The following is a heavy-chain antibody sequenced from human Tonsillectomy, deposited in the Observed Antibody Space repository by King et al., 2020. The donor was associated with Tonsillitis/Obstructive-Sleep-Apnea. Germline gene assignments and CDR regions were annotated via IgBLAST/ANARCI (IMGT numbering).Heavy chain of an antibody. CDR2: INTNTGNP. CDR3: ARDFSLIMVRGVIMLYYYMDV. V-gene: IGHV7-4-1*02. J-gene: IGHJ6*03. CDR1: GYNFTSYA. Sequence: QLVQSGSELKKPGASVKVSCKASGYNFTSYAMNWVRQAPGQGLEWMGWINTNTGNPTYAQDFTGRFVFSLDTSVSTAYLQLSSLKAEDTAVYYCARDFSLIMVRGVIMLYYYMDVWGKGNTVTVSS. D-gene: IGHD3-10*01.